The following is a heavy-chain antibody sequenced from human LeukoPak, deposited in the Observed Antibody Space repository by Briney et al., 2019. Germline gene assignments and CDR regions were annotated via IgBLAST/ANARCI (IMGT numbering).Heavy chain of an antibody. D-gene: IGHD5-18*01. CDR1: GASISGSGYY. J-gene: IGHJ3*02. Sequence: PSETLSLTCAVSGASISGSGYYLGWLRQPPGKGLEWIGNIYYTGNTYYNASLQSRVTISIDTSKNQFSLKLSPVTAADTAVYYCASTQKLGYNAFDIWGQGTMVTVSS. CDR3: ASTQKLGYNAFDI. CDR2: IYYTGNT. V-gene: IGHV4-39*07.